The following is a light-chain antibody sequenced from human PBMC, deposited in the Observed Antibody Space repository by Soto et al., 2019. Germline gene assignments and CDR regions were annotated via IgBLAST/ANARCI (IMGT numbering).Light chain of an antibody. CDR2: DAS. Sequence: EIVMTQSPATLSLSPGERATLSCRASQSVDKYLVWYQQKPGQAPRLLLYDASNRATGIPARFSGSGSGTDFTLTISSLEPEDFAVYYCQQRGNRPPWTFGQGTKVEIK. CDR3: QQRGNRPPWT. J-gene: IGKJ1*01. V-gene: IGKV3-11*01. CDR1: QSVDKY.